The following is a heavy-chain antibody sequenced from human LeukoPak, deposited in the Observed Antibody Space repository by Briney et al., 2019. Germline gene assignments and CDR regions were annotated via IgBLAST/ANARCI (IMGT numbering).Heavy chain of an antibody. CDR2: INHSGST. D-gene: IGHD1-26*01. J-gene: IGHJ4*02. Sequence: PSETLSLTCAVYGGSFSNYYWSWIRQPPGKGLEWTGEINHSGSTNYNPSLKRRVTISVDTSKNQFSLKLSSVTAADTAVYYCARKRPMRELLRSYYFDYWGQGTLVTVSS. CDR3: ARKRPMRELLRSYYFDY. V-gene: IGHV4-34*01. CDR1: GGSFSNYY.